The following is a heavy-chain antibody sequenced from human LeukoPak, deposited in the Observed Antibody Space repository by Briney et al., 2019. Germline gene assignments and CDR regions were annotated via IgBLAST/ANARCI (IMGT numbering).Heavy chain of an antibody. D-gene: IGHD6-6*01. V-gene: IGHV3-7*03. Sequence: GGSLRFSCAASGFTFSSYWMGWVRQAPGKGMEWVANIKTDGYDKCYVDSLKGRFTISRDNAENSLYLQMDSLRAEDTARYYCAKHPRLVRYFDSWGQGTLVTVSS. J-gene: IGHJ4*02. CDR3: AKHPRLVRYFDS. CDR2: IKTDGYDK. CDR1: GFTFSSYW.